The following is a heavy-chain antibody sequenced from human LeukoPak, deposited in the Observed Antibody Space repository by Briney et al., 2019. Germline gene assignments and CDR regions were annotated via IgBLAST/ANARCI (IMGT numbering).Heavy chain of an antibody. CDR1: GFTFSSYA. V-gene: IGHV3-23*01. D-gene: IGHD3-3*01. Sequence: PGGSLRLSCAASGFTFSSYAMSWVRQAPGKGLEWVSAISGSGGSTYYADSAKGRFTISRDNSKNTLYLQMNSLRAEDTAVYYCAKDQIEYDFWRNNWFDPWGQGTLVTVSS. CDR2: ISGSGGST. CDR3: AKDQIEYDFWRNNWFDP. J-gene: IGHJ5*02.